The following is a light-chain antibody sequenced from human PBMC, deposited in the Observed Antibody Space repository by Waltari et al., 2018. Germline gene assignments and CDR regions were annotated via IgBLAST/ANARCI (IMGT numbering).Light chain of an antibody. V-gene: IGLV3-25*03. CDR2: KDS. Sequence: SYELTEPPSVSVPPGQTARITCSGDALSDHYAYWYQWKPGQAPVVLIYKDSERPSGIPERFSGSSSGTTVTLIISGVQAEDEADYYCQSADSSDTVFGGGTKLTVL. J-gene: IGLJ2*01. CDR3: QSADSSDTV. CDR1: ALSDHY.